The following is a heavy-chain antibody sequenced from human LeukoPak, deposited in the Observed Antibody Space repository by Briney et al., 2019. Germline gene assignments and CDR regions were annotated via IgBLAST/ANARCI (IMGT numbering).Heavy chain of an antibody. D-gene: IGHD3-22*01. CDR3: ARAWEYYYDISGYLFSPPYYFDY. Sequence: SETLSLTCTVSGGSISSGGYYWSWIRQHPGKGLERIGYIYYSGSTYYNPSLKSRVTISVDTSKNQFSLKLSSVTAADTAVYYCARAWEYYYDISGYLFSPPYYFDYGGQGTLVTVSS. CDR1: GGSISSGGYY. CDR2: IYYSGST. J-gene: IGHJ4*02. V-gene: IGHV4-31*03.